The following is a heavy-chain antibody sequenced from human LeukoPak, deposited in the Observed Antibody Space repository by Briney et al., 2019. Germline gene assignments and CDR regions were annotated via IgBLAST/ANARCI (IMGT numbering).Heavy chain of an antibody. Sequence: PGGSLRLSCAASGFTFSSYAMHWVRQAPGKGLEWVGRIKSKTDGGTTDYAAPVKGRFTISRDDSKNTLYLQMNSLKTEDTAVYYCTTAANYYDSSGYLDYWGQGTLVTVSS. CDR1: GFTFSSYA. J-gene: IGHJ4*02. D-gene: IGHD3-22*01. CDR2: IKSKTDGGTT. CDR3: TTAANYYDSSGYLDY. V-gene: IGHV3-15*01.